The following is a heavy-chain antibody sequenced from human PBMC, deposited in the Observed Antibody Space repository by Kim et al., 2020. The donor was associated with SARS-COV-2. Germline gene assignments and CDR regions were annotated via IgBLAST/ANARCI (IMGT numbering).Heavy chain of an antibody. CDR3: AKGAEWFGELLY. J-gene: IGHJ4*02. CDR1: GFTFDDYA. V-gene: IGHV3-9*01. CDR2: ISWNSGSI. D-gene: IGHD3-10*01. Sequence: GGSLRLSCAASGFTFDDYAMHWVRQAPGKGLEWVSGISWNSGSIGYADSVKGRFTISRDNAKNSLYLQMNSLSAEDTALYYCAKGAEWFGELLYWGQGTLVTVSS.